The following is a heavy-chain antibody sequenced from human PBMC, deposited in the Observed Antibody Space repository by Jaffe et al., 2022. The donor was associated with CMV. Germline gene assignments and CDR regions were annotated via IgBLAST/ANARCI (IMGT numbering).Heavy chain of an antibody. Sequence: EVQLVESGGGLVKPGGSLRLHCVASGFTFSSYSLNWVRQAPGKGLEWVSYISSSGSYIYYADSVKGRFTISRDSTVNSLYLRMNSLRAEDTGVYFCARGGSVEWPPGSSYGMDVWGPGTTVTV. J-gene: IGHJ6*02. D-gene: IGHD3-3*01. CDR2: ISSSGSYI. CDR1: GFTFSSYS. CDR3: ARGGSVEWPPGSSYGMDV. V-gene: IGHV3-21*06.